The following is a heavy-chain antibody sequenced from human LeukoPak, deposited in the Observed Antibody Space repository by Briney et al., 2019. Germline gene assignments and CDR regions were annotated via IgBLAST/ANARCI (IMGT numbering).Heavy chain of an antibody. CDR1: GGTFSSYA. V-gene: IGHV1-69*01. J-gene: IGHJ6*02. CDR2: IIPIFGTA. Sequence: ALVKVSCKASGGTFSSYAISWVRQDPGQGLEWMGGIIPIFGTANYAQKFQGRVTITADESTSTAYMELSSLRSEDTAVYYCARPLNWNDGYYGMDVWGQGTTVTVSS. D-gene: IGHD1-1*01. CDR3: ARPLNWNDGYYGMDV.